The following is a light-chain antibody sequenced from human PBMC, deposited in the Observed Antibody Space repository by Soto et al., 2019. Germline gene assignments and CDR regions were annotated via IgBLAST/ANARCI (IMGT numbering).Light chain of an antibody. CDR3: SSYTTSSTPV. CDR1: SSDVGAYNY. Sequence: QSALTQPASVSGSPGQSIDISCTGTSSDVGAYNYVSWYQQHPGKAPKLMVYDVSNRPSGVSDRFSGSKSGNTASLTVSGLQPEDEADYYCSSYTTSSTPVFGGGTKLTVL. V-gene: IGLV2-14*03. J-gene: IGLJ2*01. CDR2: DVS.